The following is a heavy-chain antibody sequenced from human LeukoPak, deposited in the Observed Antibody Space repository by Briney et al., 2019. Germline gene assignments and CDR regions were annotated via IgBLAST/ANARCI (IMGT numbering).Heavy chain of an antibody. CDR2: IGSSGTL. CDR3: VRGPSTLFDY. Sequence: PGDSLRLSCAASGFTFSTYSLTWVRQAPGKGLEWVSCIGSSGTLYYTDSVKGRFTISRDNSKNSLYLQMDSLRAEDTAVYYCVRGPSTLFDYWGQGTLVTVSS. CDR1: GFTFSTYS. V-gene: IGHV3-48*01. J-gene: IGHJ4*02.